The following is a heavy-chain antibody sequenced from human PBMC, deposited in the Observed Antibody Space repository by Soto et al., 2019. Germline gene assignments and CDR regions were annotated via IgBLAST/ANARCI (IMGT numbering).Heavy chain of an antibody. Sequence: QVQLVQSGAAVRKPGSSVKVSCKASGGTFTKYAITWVRQAPRQGLEWMGGIVPLHGTTNYAQKFRGRVTIRADESTRAAYLELSSLRSEDTAVYYCASGVGGLGGSSGWPDYAFDVWGQGTMVIVSS. CDR3: ASGVGGLGGSSGWPDYAFDV. J-gene: IGHJ3*01. D-gene: IGHD6-19*01. CDR1: GGTFTKYA. V-gene: IGHV1-69*01. CDR2: IVPLHGTT.